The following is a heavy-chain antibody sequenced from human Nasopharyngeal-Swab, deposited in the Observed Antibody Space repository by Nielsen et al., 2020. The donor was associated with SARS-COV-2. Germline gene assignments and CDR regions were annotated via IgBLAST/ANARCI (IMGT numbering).Heavy chain of an antibody. CDR2: ISSSSRYI. V-gene: IGHV3-21*01. Sequence: GGSLRLSYAASGFTFSSYSMNWVRQAPGKGLEWVSSISSSSRYIYYADSVKGRFTISRDNAKNSLYLQMNSLRAEDTAVYYCAREEAMVNYYYYGMDVWGQGTTVTV. D-gene: IGHD5-18*01. CDR1: GFTFSSYS. CDR3: AREEAMVNYYYYGMDV. J-gene: IGHJ6*02.